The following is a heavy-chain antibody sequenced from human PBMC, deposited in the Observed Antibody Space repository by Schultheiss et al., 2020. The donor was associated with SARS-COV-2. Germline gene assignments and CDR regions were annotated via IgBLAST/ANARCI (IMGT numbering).Heavy chain of an antibody. D-gene: IGHD5-12*01. Sequence: GESLKISCAASGFTVSSSYMSWVRQTPGKGLEWVSVIYGGGTTYYADSVKGRFTISRDNSKNTLYLQMNSLRAEDTAVYYCARDLRYADYYYYGMDVWGQGTTVTVSS. J-gene: IGHJ6*02. V-gene: IGHV3-53*05. CDR1: GFTVSSSY. CDR2: IYGGGTT. CDR3: ARDLRYADYYYYGMDV.